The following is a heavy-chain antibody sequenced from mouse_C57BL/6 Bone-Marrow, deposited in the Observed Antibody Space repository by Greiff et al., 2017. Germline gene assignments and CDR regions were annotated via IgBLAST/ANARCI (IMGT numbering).Heavy chain of an antibody. D-gene: IGHD2-3*01. CDR2: IYPGSGST. CDR3: TRSGWLLPLFDY. V-gene: IGHV1-55*01. J-gene: IGHJ2*01. Sequence: VQLQQPGAELVKPGASVKMSCKASGYTFTSYWITWVKQRPGQGLEWIGDIYPGSGSTNYNEKFKSKATLTVDTSSSTAYMQLSSLTSDDSAVYYCTRSGWLLPLFDYWGQGTTLTVSS. CDR1: GYTFTSYW.